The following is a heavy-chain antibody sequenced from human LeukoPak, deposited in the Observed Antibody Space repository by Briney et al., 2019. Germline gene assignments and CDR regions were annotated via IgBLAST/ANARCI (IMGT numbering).Heavy chain of an antibody. CDR1: GGSISSRCYY. V-gene: IGHV4-39*07. Sequence: KSSDTQSLTCTVSGGSISSRCYYCRWIRQPPGKRQERIGRIYYSGSTYYNPSLKSRVTISVDTSKNQFSLKLSSVTAADTAVYYCVRDGSIAAAGTDWFDPWGQGTLVSVS. CDR2: IYYSGST. D-gene: IGHD6-13*01. J-gene: IGHJ5*02. CDR3: VRDGSIAAAGTDWFDP.